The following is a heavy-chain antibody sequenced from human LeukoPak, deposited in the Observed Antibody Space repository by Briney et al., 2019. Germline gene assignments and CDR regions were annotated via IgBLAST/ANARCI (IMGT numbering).Heavy chain of an antibody. V-gene: IGHV4-59*11. CDR3: ARDLVTVTKGFDI. CDR2: ISYIGST. J-gene: IGHJ3*02. CDR1: TDTFSSHY. Sequence: SETLSLTCAVSTDTFSSHYWTWIRQPPGKGLEWIGYISYIGSTNYNPSLKSRVTISIDTSKNQFSLKLSSVTAADTAVYYCARDLVTVTKGFDIWGQGTMVSVSS. D-gene: IGHD4-17*01.